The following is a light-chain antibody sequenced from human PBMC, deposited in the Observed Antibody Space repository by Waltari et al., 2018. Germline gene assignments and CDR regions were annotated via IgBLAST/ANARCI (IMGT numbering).Light chain of an antibody. J-gene: IGLJ3*02. Sequence: QSALPQPASVSGSPGQSITIFCSGTSSHVGSYNLVSWYQHPPGKAPKLIIYEVTKRPSGVSNRFSGSKSGNTASLTISGLQPEDEANYYCCSFTDTSIWVFGGGTKLTVL. CDR2: EVT. V-gene: IGLV2-23*02. CDR3: CSFTDTSIWV. CDR1: SSHVGSYNL.